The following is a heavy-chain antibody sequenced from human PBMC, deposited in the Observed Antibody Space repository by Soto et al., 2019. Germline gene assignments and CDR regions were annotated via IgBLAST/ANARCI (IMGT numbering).Heavy chain of an antibody. Sequence: QVHLVQSGAEVRKPGASVKVSCKASGYSFTSYGISWVRQSPGQGLEWMGWISTDNGNTNYAHNLQGRVSMTIDPATRTAYMELWSLGSDDTAVYYCARDVPDTSLFFYYYGMAVWGKGTTFTVSS. CDR2: ISTDNGNT. D-gene: IGHD2-21*01. J-gene: IGHJ6*04. CDR3: ARDVPDTSLFFYYYGMAV. CDR1: GYSFTSYG. V-gene: IGHV1-18*01.